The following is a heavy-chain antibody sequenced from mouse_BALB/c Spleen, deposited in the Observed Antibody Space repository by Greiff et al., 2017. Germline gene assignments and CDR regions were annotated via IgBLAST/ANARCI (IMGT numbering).Heavy chain of an antibody. CDR3: ARGRDYGSRDY. J-gene: IGHJ2*01. D-gene: IGHD1-1*01. CDR2: ISYSGST. Sequence: EVKLVESGPGLVKPSQSLSLTCTVTGYSITSDYAWNWIRQFPGNQLEWMGYISYSGSTSYNPSLKSRISITRDTSKNQFFLQLNSVTTEDTATYYCARGRDYGSRDYWGQGTTLTVSS. CDR1: GYSITSDYA. V-gene: IGHV3-2*02.